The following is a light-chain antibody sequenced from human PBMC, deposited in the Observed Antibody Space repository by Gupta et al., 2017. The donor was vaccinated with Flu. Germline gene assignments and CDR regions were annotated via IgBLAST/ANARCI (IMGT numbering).Light chain of an antibody. J-gene: IGKJ1*01. CDR3: LQDYNNPRT. CDR1: QGIRND. Sequence: PSSLSASVGDKVTITCRASQGIRNDLGWYQQKPGKAPKLLISGASTLQSGVPSRFSGSGSGTDFTLTISSLQPEDFATYYCLQDYNNPRTFGQGTKVEIK. CDR2: GAS. V-gene: IGKV1-6*01.